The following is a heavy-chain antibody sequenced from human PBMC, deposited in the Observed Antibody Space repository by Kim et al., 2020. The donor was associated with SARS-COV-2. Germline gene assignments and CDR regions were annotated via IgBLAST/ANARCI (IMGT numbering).Heavy chain of an antibody. CDR2: IWYDGSNK. V-gene: IGHV3-33*01. J-gene: IGHJ4*02. CDR3: ARASYYDSSVGY. CDR1: GFTFSSYG. D-gene: IGHD3-22*01. Sequence: GGSLRLSCAASGFTFSSYGMHWVRQAPGKGLEWVAVIWYDGSNKYYADSVKGRFTISRDNSKNTLYLQMNSLRAEDMAVYYCARASYYDSSVGYWGQGTLVTVSS.